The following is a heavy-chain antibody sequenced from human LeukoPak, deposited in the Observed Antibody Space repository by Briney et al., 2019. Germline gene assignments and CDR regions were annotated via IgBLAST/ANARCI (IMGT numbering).Heavy chain of an antibody. D-gene: IGHD2-2*01. CDR3: ARGPIIDIVIVPAADDYYYMDV. CDR1: GDTLRSYG. J-gene: IGHJ6*03. CDR2: ISAYHGNT. V-gene: IGHV1-18*01. Sequence: ASVKISCKASGDTLRSYGITWVRQAPGHGLEWMGWISAYHGNTKYPQKLQRRVTMTTDTSTSTAYMELRSMRSDDTAVYYCARGPIIDIVIVPAADDYYYMDVWGKGTTVTVSS.